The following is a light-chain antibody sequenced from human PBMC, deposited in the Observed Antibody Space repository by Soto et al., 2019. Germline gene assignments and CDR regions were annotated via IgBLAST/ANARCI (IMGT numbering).Light chain of an antibody. J-gene: IGKJ4*01. Sequence: DIQMTQSPSSLSASVGYRVTITCRASQSISTYLNWYQQKPGKAPKLLIYAASSLQSGVPSRFSGSGSGTDFTLTISSLQPEDFATYYCQQSYNTQLTFGGGTKVDIK. V-gene: IGKV1-39*01. CDR2: AAS. CDR1: QSISTY. CDR3: QQSYNTQLT.